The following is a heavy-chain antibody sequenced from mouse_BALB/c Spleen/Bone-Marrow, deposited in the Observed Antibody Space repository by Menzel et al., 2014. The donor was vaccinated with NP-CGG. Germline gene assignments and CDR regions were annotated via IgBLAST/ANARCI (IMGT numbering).Heavy chain of an antibody. J-gene: IGHJ2*01. Sequence: EVKLMESGAELVKPGASVKLSCTASGFNIKDTYMHWVEQRPEQGLEWIGRIDPANGNTKYDPKFQGKATITADTSSNTAYLQLSSLTSEDTAVYYCALYYDYDVGYWGQGTTLTVSS. D-gene: IGHD2-4*01. V-gene: IGHV14-3*02. CDR1: GFNIKDTY. CDR3: ALYYDYDVGY. CDR2: IDPANGNT.